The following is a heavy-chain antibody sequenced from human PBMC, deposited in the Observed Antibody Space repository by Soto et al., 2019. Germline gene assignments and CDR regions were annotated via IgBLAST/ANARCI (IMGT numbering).Heavy chain of an antibody. CDR3: TSLYYGH. Sequence: KPGGSLRLSCAACEFTFANAWISWVRQAPGKGLEWVGRIKSKADGGTTDYAAPVKGRFTISRDESQNTLYLQMNSLKTEDTAVYYCTSLYYGHWGQGTLVTVSS. D-gene: IGHD4-17*01. V-gene: IGHV3-15*01. CDR1: EFTFANAW. CDR2: IKSKADGGTT. J-gene: IGHJ4*02.